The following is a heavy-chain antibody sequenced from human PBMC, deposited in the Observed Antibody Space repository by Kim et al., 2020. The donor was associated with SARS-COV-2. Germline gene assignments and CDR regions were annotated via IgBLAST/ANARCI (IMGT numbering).Heavy chain of an antibody. CDR3: ARERILGY. V-gene: IGHV3-48*01. J-gene: IGHJ4*02. CDR1: GFTLKSYG. Sequence: GGSLRLSCAASGFTLKSYGMTWVRQAPGKGLECISYICSSSGTIYYADSVKGRFTVSRDNAKNSLYLQMNSLRAEDTAVYYCARERILGYWGQGTLVTVSS. D-gene: IGHD3-3*01. CDR2: ICSSSGTI.